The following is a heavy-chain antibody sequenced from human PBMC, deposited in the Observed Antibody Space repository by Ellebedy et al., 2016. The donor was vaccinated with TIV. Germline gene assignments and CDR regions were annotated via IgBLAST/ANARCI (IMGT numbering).Heavy chain of an antibody. CDR3: ARLNWGRFAFDF. J-gene: IGHJ5*01. CDR1: GFSFSNYW. CDR2: MKQDGSEK. D-gene: IGHD7-27*01. Sequence: GGSLRLSXEAPGFSFSNYWMSWVRQGPGKGLEWVANMKQDGSEKFYVDSVNGRFTISRDNAKNSLYLHLSSLRPEDTAVYYCARLNWGRFAFDFWGQGTLVTVSS. V-gene: IGHV3-7*01.